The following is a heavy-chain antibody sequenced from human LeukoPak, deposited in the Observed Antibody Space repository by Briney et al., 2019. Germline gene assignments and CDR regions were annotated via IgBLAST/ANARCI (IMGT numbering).Heavy chain of an antibody. CDR2: FDPEDGET. D-gene: IGHD1-7*01. CDR3: ARGVLTFAGTADFDY. V-gene: IGHV1-24*01. CDR1: GYTLTELS. Sequence: ASVKVSCKVSGYTLTELSMHWVRQAPGKGLEWMGGFDPEDGETIYAQKLQGRVTMTTDTSTSTAYMELRSLRSDDTAVYYCARGVLTFAGTADFDYWGQGTLVTVSS. J-gene: IGHJ4*02.